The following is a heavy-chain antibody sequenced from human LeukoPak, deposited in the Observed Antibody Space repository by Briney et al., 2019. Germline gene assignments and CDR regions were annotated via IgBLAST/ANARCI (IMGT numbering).Heavy chain of an antibody. V-gene: IGHV4-4*09. CDR2: IYTSGST. CDR3: ARFGSSSWDYYYMDV. D-gene: IGHD6-13*01. CDR1: GGSISSYY. Sequence: SETLSLTCNVSGGSISSYYWSWIRQPPGKGLEWIGYIYTSGSTNYNPSLKSRVTISVDTSKNQFSLKLSSVTAADTAVYYCARFGSSSWDYYYMDVWGKGTTVTVSS. J-gene: IGHJ6*03.